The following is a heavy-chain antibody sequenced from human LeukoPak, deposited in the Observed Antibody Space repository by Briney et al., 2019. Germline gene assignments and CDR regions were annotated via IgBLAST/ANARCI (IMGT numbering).Heavy chain of an antibody. CDR2: IKSKTDGGTT. CDR1: GFTFSNAW. CDR3: TTDPIVGATTRNFDY. D-gene: IGHD1-26*01. J-gene: IGHJ4*02. V-gene: IGHV3-15*01. Sequence: GGSLRLSCAASGFTFSNAWMRRVRQAPGKGLEWVGRIKSKTDGGTTDYAAPVKGRFTISRDDSKNTLYLQMNSLKTEDTAVYYCTTDPIVGATTRNFDYWGQGTLVTVSS.